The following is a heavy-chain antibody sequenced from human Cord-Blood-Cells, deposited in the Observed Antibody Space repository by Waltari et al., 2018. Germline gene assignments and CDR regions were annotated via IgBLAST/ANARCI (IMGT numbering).Heavy chain of an antibody. CDR3: ARVRTATSYFDY. D-gene: IGHD1-1*01. CDR2: MNPNSGNT. CDR1: GYTLPTYD. Sequence: QVQLVQSGAEVKKPGASGKVYCKASGYTLPTYDINWVRQATGQGLEWMGWMNPNSGNTGYAQKFQGRVTITRNTSISTAYMELSSLRSEDTAVYYCARVRTATSYFDYWGQGTLVTVSS. J-gene: IGHJ4*02. V-gene: IGHV1-8*03.